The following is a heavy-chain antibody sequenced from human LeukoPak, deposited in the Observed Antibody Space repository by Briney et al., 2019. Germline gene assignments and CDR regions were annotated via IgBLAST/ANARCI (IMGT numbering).Heavy chain of an antibody. CDR3: ARDGGTYAY. D-gene: IGHD3-16*01. CDR1: GFTFSSYA. CDR2: ISTSSSYI. Sequence: PGGSLRPSCAASGFTFSSYAMNWVRQAPGKGLEWVSSISTSSSYIYYADSLKGRFTISRDNAKNSLYLHMNSLRVEDTAVYYCARDGGTYAYWGQGALVTVSS. V-gene: IGHV3-21*01. J-gene: IGHJ4*02.